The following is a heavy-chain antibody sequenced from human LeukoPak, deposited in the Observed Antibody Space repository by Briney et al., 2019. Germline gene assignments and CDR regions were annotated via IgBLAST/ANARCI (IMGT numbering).Heavy chain of an antibody. CDR3: ALELRYFDWSVY. CDR1: GYTFTSYA. Sequence: ASVKVSCKASGYTFTSYAMHWVRQAPGQRLEWMGWINAGNGNTKYSQKFQGRVTITRDTSASTAYMELSSLRSEDTAVYYCALELRYFDWSVYWGQGTLVTVSS. V-gene: IGHV1-3*01. J-gene: IGHJ4*02. CDR2: INAGNGNT. D-gene: IGHD3-9*01.